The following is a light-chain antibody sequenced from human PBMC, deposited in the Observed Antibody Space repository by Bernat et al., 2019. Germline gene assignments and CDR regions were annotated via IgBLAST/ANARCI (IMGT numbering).Light chain of an antibody. V-gene: IGKV1-9*01. CDR1: QVIGTY. J-gene: IGKJ5*01. CDR3: QQLNSYPIT. CDR2: GAS. Sequence: DIQLTQSPPFLSASVGDRVTITCRASQVIGTYLAWYQQKPGKAPNLLIYGASTLQTGVPSRFSGSGSGTEFTFTISSLRPEDFATYHCQQLNSYPITFGQGTRLEIK.